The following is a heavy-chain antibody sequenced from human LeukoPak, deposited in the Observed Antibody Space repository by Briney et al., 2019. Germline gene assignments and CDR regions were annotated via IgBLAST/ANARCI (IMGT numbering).Heavy chain of an antibody. Sequence: PSETLSLTCVVYGGSFSGYHWSWIRQSPGKGLEWIGEINHRGSTNYNPSLKRRVTMSLDTSKNQFSLKLSSVTAADTAVYYCARGRSSMVRGYYYYYMDVWGKGTTVTISS. CDR2: INHRGST. V-gene: IGHV4-34*01. CDR3: ARGRSSMVRGYYYYYMDV. D-gene: IGHD3-10*01. CDR1: GGSFSGYH. J-gene: IGHJ6*03.